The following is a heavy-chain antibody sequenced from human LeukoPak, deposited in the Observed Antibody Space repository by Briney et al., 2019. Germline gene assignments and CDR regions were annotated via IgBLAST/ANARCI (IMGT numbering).Heavy chain of an antibody. D-gene: IGHD3-22*01. J-gene: IGHJ5*02. CDR1: GYTFTSYG. CDR2: ISAYNGNT. V-gene: IGHV1-18*01. CDR3: ARVDFSYYYDSSGYYSWFDP. Sequence: ASVKVSCKASGYTFTSYGISWVRQAPGQGLEWMGWISAYNGNTNYAQKLQGRVTMTTDTSTSTAYMELRSLRSDDTAVYYCARVDFSYYYDSSGYYSWFDPWGQGTLVTVSS.